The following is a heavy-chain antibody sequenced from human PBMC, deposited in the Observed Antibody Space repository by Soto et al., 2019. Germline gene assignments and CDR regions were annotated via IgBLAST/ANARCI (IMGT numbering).Heavy chain of an antibody. Sequence: SGGSLRLSCAASGFTFSSYGMHWVRQAPGKGLEWVAVIWYDGSNKYYADSVKGRFTISRDNSKNTLYLQMNSLRAEDTAVYYCARGTRYQLLYSPNDYGMDVWGQGTTVTVS. CDR3: ARGTRYQLLYSPNDYGMDV. V-gene: IGHV3-33*01. D-gene: IGHD2-2*02. CDR2: IWYDGSNK. CDR1: GFTFSSYG. J-gene: IGHJ6*02.